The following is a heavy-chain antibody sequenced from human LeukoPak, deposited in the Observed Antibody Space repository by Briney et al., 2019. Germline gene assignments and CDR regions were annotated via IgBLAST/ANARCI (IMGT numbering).Heavy chain of an antibody. CDR2: TNQDGNVE. J-gene: IGHJ4*02. Sequence: GGSLRLSCVASGFTFSHYYMSWVRQAPGQGLEWVAHTNQDGNVEFHVDSVKGRFTISRDNAKNSLYLQMNSLRADDTAVYYCARDYYGSHDYWGQGALVTVSS. V-gene: IGHV3-7*01. CDR1: GFTFSHYY. CDR3: ARDYYGSHDY. D-gene: IGHD3-10*01.